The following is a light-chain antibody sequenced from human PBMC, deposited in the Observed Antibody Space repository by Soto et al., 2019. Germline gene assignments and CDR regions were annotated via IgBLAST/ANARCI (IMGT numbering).Light chain of an antibody. J-gene: IGKJ1*01. CDR3: QQYGSSPRT. CDR1: QSVRSMY. V-gene: IGKV3-20*01. CDR2: DAS. Sequence: EVVLTQSPCTLSLSPGERATLSCRASQSVRSMYLAWYQQKPGQAPRLLIYDASSRATGIPHRFSGSGAGTDFTLTISSLESEDAAVYYCQQYGSSPRTFGQGTKVDIK.